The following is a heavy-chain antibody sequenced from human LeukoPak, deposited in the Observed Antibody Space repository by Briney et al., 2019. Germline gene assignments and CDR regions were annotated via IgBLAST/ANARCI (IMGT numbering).Heavy chain of an antibody. CDR2: IYSGGST. CDR3: ARGPAIFGSDFDY. J-gene: IGHJ4*02. Sequence: PGGSLRLSCAASGFTVSSNYMGWVRQAPGKGLEWVSVIYSGGSTYYADSVKGRFTISRDNSKNTLYLQMNSLRAEDTAVYYCARGPAIFGSDFDYWGQGTLVTVSS. CDR1: GFTVSSNY. V-gene: IGHV3-66*01. D-gene: IGHD3-9*01.